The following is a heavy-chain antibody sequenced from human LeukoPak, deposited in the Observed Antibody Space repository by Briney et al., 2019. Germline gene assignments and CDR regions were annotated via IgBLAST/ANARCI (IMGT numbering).Heavy chain of an antibody. CDR2: ISSGSRII. J-gene: IGHJ4*02. V-gene: IGHV3-48*02. CDR1: GFTFSTYN. Sequence: GGSLRLSCAASGFTFSTYNMNWVRQAPGKGLEWVSFISSGSRIIYYADSVKGRFTVSRDNAKNSLYLQMNSLRDEDTAVYYCARNPAGIGDYWGQGTLVTISS. CDR3: ARNPAGIGDY. D-gene: IGHD1-26*01.